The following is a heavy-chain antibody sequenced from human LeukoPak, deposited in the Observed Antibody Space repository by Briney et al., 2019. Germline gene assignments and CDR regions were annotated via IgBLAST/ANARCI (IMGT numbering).Heavy chain of an antibody. CDR3: ARWYSSGWYSDY. CDR2: VSGTSEYI. Sequence: GGSLRLSCAASGFSFSTYSMIWVRQAPGKGLEWASSVSGTSEYIYYADSVRGRFTISRDNAKNTVYLQMNSLRAEDTAVYYCARWYSSGWYSDYWAREPWSPSPQ. V-gene: IGHV3-21*06. CDR1: GFSFSTYS. J-gene: IGHJ4*02. D-gene: IGHD6-19*01.